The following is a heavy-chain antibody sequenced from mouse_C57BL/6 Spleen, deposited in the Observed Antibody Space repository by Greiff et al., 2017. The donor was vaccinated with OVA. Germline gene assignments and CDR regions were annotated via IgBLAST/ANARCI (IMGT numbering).Heavy chain of an antibody. J-gene: IGHJ2*01. CDR2: LYPGSGST. D-gene: IGHD2-3*01. Sequence: VQLQQPGAELVKPGASVKLSCKASGYTFTSYWMHWVKQRPGRGLEWIGDLYPGSGSTNYNEKFKSKATLTVDTSSSTAYMQLSSLTSEDSAVYYCARSGYYVYYVDYWGQGTTLTVSS. CDR3: ARSGYYVYYVDY. CDR1: GYTFTSYW. V-gene: IGHV1-55*01.